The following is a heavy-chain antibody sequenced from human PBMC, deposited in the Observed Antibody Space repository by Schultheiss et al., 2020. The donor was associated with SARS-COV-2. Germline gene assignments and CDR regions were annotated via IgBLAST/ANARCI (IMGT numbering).Heavy chain of an antibody. CDR3: ARAARVEQLFSVRGGHLDY. CDR2: IYFTGIT. V-gene: IGHV4-61*01. Sequence: SETLSLTCTVSGGSISSGNYYWSWIRQAPGKGLDPIGNIYFTGITKYNPSLKSRVTISVDTSKKQFSLRLGSVTAADTAVYYCARAARVEQLFSVRGGHLDYWGRGTQVTVSS. CDR1: GGSISSGNYY. J-gene: IGHJ4*02. D-gene: IGHD3-10*01.